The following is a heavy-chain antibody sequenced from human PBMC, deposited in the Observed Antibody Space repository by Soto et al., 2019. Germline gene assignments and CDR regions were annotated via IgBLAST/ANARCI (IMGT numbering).Heavy chain of an antibody. CDR1: GFTFSSYG. CDR2: ITYAGSNK. V-gene: IGHV3-30*18. CDR3: AKDKKPYSSGWYGTGGY. D-gene: IGHD6-19*01. Sequence: QVQLVESGGGVVQSGRSLRLSCAASGFTFSSYGMHWVRQAPGKGLEWVAVITYAGSNKYYADSVTGRFTISRDNSKNTLYLHMNSLRSEDTAVSYCAKDKKPYSSGWYGTGGYGGQGTLVTFSS. J-gene: IGHJ4*02.